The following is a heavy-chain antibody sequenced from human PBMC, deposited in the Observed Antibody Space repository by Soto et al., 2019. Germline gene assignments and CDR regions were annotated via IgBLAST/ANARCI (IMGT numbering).Heavy chain of an antibody. CDR2: ISSSGSTI. D-gene: IGHD6-19*01. CDR1: GFTFSSYE. J-gene: IGHJ4*02. CDR3: ASYSSGWYAGLFDY. Sequence: EVQLVESGGGLVQPGGSLRLSCAASGFTFSSYEMNWVRQAPGNGLEWVSYISSSGSTIYYADSVKGRFTISRDNAKNSLYLQMNSLRAEDTAVYYCASYSSGWYAGLFDYWGQGTLVTVSS. V-gene: IGHV3-48*03.